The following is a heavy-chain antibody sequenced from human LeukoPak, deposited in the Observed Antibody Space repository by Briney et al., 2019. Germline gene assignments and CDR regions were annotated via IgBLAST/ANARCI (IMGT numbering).Heavy chain of an antibody. V-gene: IGHV1-46*01. CDR2: INPSGGST. CDR1: GYTFTSYY. Sequence: ASVKVSCKASGYTFTSYYMHWVRQAPGQGLEWMGTINPSGGSTSYAQKFQGRVTMTRDTSTSTVYMELSSLRSEDTAVYYCARTPGGTYLFDYWGQGTLVTVSS. D-gene: IGHD3-16*01. J-gene: IGHJ4*02. CDR3: ARTPGGTYLFDY.